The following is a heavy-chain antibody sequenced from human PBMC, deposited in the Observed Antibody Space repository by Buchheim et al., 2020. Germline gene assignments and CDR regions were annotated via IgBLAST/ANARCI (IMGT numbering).Heavy chain of an antibody. D-gene: IGHD2-2*01. CDR3: ASAAMMTTGSF. Sequence: ELHLVESGGGLVEPGGSLRLSCAASGFTFSTYRMHWVRQPPGKGLVWVSRIDTDGSSTNYADSVKGRFTISRDNAKKPLYLQMNSLRAEDTAVYYCASAAMMTTGSFWGQGTL. CDR1: GFTFSTYR. V-gene: IGHV3-74*01. CDR2: IDTDGSST. J-gene: IGHJ4*02.